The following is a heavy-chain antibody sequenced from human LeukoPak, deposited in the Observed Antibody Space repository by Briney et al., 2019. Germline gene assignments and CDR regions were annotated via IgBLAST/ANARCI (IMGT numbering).Heavy chain of an antibody. Sequence: GGSLRLSCAASGFTFSSSGMHWVRQAPGKGPEWVAFIRYDGSIQYYADSVKGRFTLSRDDSKNTLYLQMNSLRPEDTAVYYCAKDKSYFDSTGYRYFDYWGQETLVTVSS. D-gene: IGHD3-22*01. V-gene: IGHV3-30*02. CDR2: IRYDGSIQ. CDR1: GFTFSSSG. J-gene: IGHJ4*02. CDR3: AKDKSYFDSTGYRYFDY.